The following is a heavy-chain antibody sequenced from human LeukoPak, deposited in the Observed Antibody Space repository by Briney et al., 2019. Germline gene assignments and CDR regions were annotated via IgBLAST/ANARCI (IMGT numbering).Heavy chain of an antibody. CDR1: GGTFSSCA. CDR3: ARDGAMITFGGVIAPDY. CDR2: IIPIFGTA. D-gene: IGHD3-16*02. V-gene: IGHV1-69*05. Sequence: SVKVSCKASGGTFSSCAISWVRQAPGQGLEWMGRIIPIFGTANYAQKFQGRVTITTDESTSTAYMELSSLRSEDTAVYYCARDGAMITFGGVIAPDYWGQGTLVTVSS. J-gene: IGHJ4*02.